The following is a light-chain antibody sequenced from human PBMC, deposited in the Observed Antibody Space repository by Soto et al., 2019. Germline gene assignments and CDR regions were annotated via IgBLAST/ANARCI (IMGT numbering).Light chain of an antibody. V-gene: IGKV1-39*01. Sequence: DLQMTQSPSSLSASVGDRVTITCRASQSISSYLNWYQQKPGKAPKFLIYAASSLRSGVPSRFSGSGSGTDFTLTISSQQPEDFATYYCQQSYRTPRTFGQGTKVEIK. CDR2: AAS. CDR3: QQSYRTPRT. CDR1: QSISSY. J-gene: IGKJ1*01.